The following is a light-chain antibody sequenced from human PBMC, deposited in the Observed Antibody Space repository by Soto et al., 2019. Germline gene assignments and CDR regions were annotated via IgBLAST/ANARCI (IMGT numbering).Light chain of an antibody. Sequence: QSALTQPASVSGSPGQSITISCTGTSSDVGGSDFVSWHQQHPGKAPKLMIYDVSKWPSGVSNRFSGSNSGNTASLTISGLQAEDEADYYCSSYTSSRSYVFGTGTKLTVL. CDR2: DVS. CDR3: SSYTSSRSYV. J-gene: IGLJ1*01. CDR1: SSDVGGSDF. V-gene: IGLV2-14*01.